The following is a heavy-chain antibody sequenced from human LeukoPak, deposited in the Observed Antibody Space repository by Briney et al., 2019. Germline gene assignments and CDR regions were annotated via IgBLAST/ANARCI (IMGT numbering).Heavy chain of an antibody. J-gene: IGHJ6*02. V-gene: IGHV4-59*11. Sequence: SETLSLTCTVSGGSISSHYWSWIWQPPGKGLEWIGYIYYSGSTNYNPSLKSRVTISVDTSKNQFSLKLSSVTAADTAVYYCARVRRGYSGFRNGMDVWGQGTTVTVSS. D-gene: IGHD5-12*01. CDR3: ARVRRGYSGFRNGMDV. CDR2: IYYSGST. CDR1: GGSISSHY.